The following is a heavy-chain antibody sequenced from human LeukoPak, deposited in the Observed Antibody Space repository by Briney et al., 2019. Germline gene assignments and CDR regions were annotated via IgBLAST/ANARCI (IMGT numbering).Heavy chain of an antibody. CDR3: ARFRGGGTFDH. Sequence: GGSLRLSCAASGFNFRDYYMKWIRQAPGKGLEWVSYISSSGSLKYYADSVQGRFAISRDNANNSLFLQINSLRAEDTAVYYCARFRGGGTFDHWGQGTLVTVSS. CDR1: GFNFRDYY. J-gene: IGHJ4*02. V-gene: IGHV3-11*01. D-gene: IGHD3-16*01. CDR2: ISSSGSLK.